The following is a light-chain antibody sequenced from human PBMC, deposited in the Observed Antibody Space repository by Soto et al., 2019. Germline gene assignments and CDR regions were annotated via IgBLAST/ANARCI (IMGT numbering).Light chain of an antibody. J-gene: IGKJ4*01. CDR3: QQRRYWPPLT. CDR1: QSVTSSH. V-gene: IGKV3D-20*02. CDR2: GAS. Sequence: EIVLTQTPGTLSLSPGERATLSCRASQSVTSSHLAWYQQKPGQAPRLLIYGASTRATGIPARFSGSGSGTDFTLTISSLEPEDFAVYYCQQRRYWPPLTFGGGTKVQIK.